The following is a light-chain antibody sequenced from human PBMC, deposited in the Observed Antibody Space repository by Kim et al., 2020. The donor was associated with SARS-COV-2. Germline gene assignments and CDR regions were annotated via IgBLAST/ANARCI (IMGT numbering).Light chain of an antibody. V-gene: IGLV3-25*03. CDR3: QSTDSSGSYEL. Sequence: SYELTQSPSLSVSPGQTARITCSGDALPDQYVYWYQQKPGQAPVLLIYEDSVRPSGVPERFSGSSSETLATLTVTGVQVDDEADYYCQSTDSSGSYELFG. J-gene: IGLJ2*01. CDR1: ALPDQY. CDR2: EDS.